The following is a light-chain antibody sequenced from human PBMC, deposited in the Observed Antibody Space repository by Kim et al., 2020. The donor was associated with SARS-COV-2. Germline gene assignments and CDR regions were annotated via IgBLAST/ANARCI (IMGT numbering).Light chain of an antibody. CDR3: QQYNSYART. Sequence: ASVGDRVTITCRAGQSICRWLALYQQKPGKAPRLLIYKASNLQNGVPSRFSGSGSGTEFSLTITDLQPDDSATYYCQQYNSYARTFGPGTKVDIK. V-gene: IGKV1-5*03. J-gene: IGKJ1*01. CDR2: KAS. CDR1: QSICRW.